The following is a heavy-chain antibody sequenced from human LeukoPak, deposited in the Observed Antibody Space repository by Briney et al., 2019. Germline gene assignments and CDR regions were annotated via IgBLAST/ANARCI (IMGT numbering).Heavy chain of an antibody. J-gene: IGHJ4*02. D-gene: IGHD3-9*01. CDR3: ARGQYFDWLEFDY. CDR1: GFTFSSYA. CDR2: ISYDGSNK. V-gene: IGHV3-30-3*01. Sequence: PGGSLRLSCAASGFTFSSYAMPWVRQAPGKGLEWVAVISYDGSNKYYADSVKGRFTISRDNSKNTLYLQMNSLRAEDTAVYYCARGQYFDWLEFDYWGQGTLVTVSS.